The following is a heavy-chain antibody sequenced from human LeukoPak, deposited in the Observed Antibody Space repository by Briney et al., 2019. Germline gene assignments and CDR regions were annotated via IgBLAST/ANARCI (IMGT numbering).Heavy chain of an antibody. CDR2: ISSSSSYI. CDR3: AKDDGYGGSSWTGLSGAFDI. Sequence: GGSLRLSCAASGFTFSSYSMNWVRQAPGKGLEWVSSISSSSSYIYYADSVKGRFTISRDNSKNTLYLQMNSLRAEDTAVYYCAKDDGYGGSSWTGLSGAFDIWGQGTMVTVSS. D-gene: IGHD6-13*01. J-gene: IGHJ3*02. CDR1: GFTFSSYS. V-gene: IGHV3-21*01.